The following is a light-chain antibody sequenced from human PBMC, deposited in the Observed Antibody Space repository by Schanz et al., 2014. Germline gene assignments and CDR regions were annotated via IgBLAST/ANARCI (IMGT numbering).Light chain of an antibody. V-gene: IGKV1-39*01. CDR3: QQSYNTPFT. CDR2: AAS. CDR1: QDISNY. J-gene: IGKJ3*01. Sequence: IQMTQSPSSLSASVGDRVTITCQASQDISNYLNWYQQKPGKAPKLLIYAASSLQSGVPSRFSGSGSGTDFTLSISSLQLEDFATYYCQQSYNTPFTFGPGTRV.